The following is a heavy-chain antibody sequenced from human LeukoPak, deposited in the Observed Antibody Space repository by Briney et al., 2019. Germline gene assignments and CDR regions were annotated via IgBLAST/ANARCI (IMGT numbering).Heavy chain of an antibody. J-gene: IGHJ4*02. CDR1: GFTSANYA. CDR3: AKGAYDYIEIGYFDS. D-gene: IGHD5-12*01. Sequence: GGSLRLSCAASGFTSANYAMNWVRQAPGKGLEWVSVLIGSSGSTDYADSVKGRFTISRDTSKNTLFLQMNSLRAEDTAIYYCAKGAYDYIEIGYFDSWGQGTLVTVSS. V-gene: IGHV3-23*01. CDR2: LIGSSGST.